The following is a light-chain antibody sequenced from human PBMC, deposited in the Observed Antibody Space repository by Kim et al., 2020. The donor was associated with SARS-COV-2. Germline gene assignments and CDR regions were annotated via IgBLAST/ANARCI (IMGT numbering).Light chain of an antibody. CDR1: QSISNW. CDR2: KAS. J-gene: IGKJ1*01. CDR3: QQYNSYSGK. Sequence: DIQMTQSPSTLSASVGDSVTITCRASQSISNWLAWYQQKPGKAPKLLIYKASTLESGVPSRFSGSGSRTEFTLTISSLQTDDFATYYCQQYNSYSGKFGQGTKVDIK. V-gene: IGKV1-5*03.